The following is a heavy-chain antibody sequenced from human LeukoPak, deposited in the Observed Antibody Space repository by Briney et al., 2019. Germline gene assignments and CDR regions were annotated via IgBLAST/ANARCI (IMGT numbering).Heavy chain of an antibody. D-gene: IGHD1-14*01. Sequence: PSETLSLTCTVSGDSISSYYWSWIRQPPGKGLEWIGYIYYSGSTNYNPSLKSRVTISVDTSKNQFSLKLSSVTAADTAVYYCARGGITAYYFDYWGQGTLVTVSS. CDR2: IYYSGST. CDR3: ARGGITAYYFDY. V-gene: IGHV4-59*01. J-gene: IGHJ4*02. CDR1: GDSISSYY.